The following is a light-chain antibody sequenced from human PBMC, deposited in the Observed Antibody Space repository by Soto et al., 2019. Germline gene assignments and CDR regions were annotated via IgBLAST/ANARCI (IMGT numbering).Light chain of an antibody. V-gene: IGKV3-20*01. CDR2: GAS. CDR1: QSVSSSN. Sequence: EIVLTQSPGTLSLSQGERATLSCRASQSVSSSNLAWYQHKPGQGPRLLIYGASSRATGITDRVSGSGSGTDFTLTISRLEPEDFAVYHCQHPSRTFGQGTKVDIK. J-gene: IGKJ1*01. CDR3: QHPSRT.